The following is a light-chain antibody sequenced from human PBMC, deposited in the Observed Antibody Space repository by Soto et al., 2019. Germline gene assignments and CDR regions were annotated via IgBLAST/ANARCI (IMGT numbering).Light chain of an antibody. J-gene: IGKJ1*01. CDR1: QSISSSY. Sequence: EKVFWHCLGTLCLCPQERATLSCRASQSISSSYLAWYQQKPGQAPRLLIYGASSRATGTPDRFSGSGSGTDFTLTINRLEPEDFAVYYCQQYDISPRTFGQGTKVDIK. CDR2: GAS. CDR3: QQYDISPRT. V-gene: IGKV3-20*01.